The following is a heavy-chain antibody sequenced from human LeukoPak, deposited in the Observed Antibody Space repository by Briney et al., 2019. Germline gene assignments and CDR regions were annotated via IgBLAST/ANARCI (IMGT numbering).Heavy chain of an antibody. CDR2: IYPGDSDT. CDR1: GYSLTSYW. J-gene: IGHJ6*03. V-gene: IGHV5-51*01. CDR3: ARARTDYYYYMDG. Sequence: GESLKISRKGFGYSLTSYWIGWVRQMPGKGLEWMGIIYPGDSDTRYSPSFQGQVTISADKSISTAYLQWSSLKASDTAMYYCARARTDYYYYMDGWGKGTTVTVSS.